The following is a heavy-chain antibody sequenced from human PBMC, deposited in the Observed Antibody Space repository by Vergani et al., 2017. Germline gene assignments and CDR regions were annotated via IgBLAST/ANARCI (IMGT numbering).Heavy chain of an antibody. CDR2: ISGSGVSA. D-gene: IGHD6-19*01. CDR3: ARESSGWHGGVDY. CDR1: EFTFSNYA. V-gene: IGHV3-23*01. J-gene: IGHJ4*02. Sequence: EVQLLESGGGLVQPGGSLRLTCAASEFTFSNYAMNWVRQAPGKGLEWVSGISGSGVSAYYTDSVKGRFTISRDNSKNMLFLQMNNLRTEDTAVYYCARESSGWHGGVDYWGQGTLVTVSS.